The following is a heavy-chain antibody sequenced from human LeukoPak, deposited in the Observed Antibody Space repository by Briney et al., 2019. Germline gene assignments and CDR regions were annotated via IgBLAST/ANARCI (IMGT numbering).Heavy chain of an antibody. Sequence: GASVKVSCKASGYTFTSYGISWVRQAPGQGLEWMGWISAYNGNTNYAQKLQGRVTMTTDTSTSTAYMELRSLRSDDTAVYYCARDWDSSGSTPFHYFDCWVQGTLVTVSS. CDR1: GYTFTSYG. J-gene: IGHJ4*02. CDR2: ISAYNGNT. V-gene: IGHV1-18*01. D-gene: IGHD3-22*01. CDR3: ARDWDSSGSTPFHYFDC.